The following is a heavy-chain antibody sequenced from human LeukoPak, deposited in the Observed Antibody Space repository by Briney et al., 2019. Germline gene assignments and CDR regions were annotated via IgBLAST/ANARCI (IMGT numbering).Heavy chain of an antibody. CDR2: IYYSGST. D-gene: IGHD3-3*01. Sequence: SETLSLTCTVSGGSISSTSYYWGWLRQPPGKGLEWLGSIYYSGSTYYNPSLKSRVTISVDTSKNQFSLKLSSVTAADTAVYYCGRLFYDFWSGHYYYYMGVWGKGTTVTVS. CDR1: GGSISSTSYY. J-gene: IGHJ6*03. V-gene: IGHV4-39*01. CDR3: GRLFYDFWSGHYYYYMGV.